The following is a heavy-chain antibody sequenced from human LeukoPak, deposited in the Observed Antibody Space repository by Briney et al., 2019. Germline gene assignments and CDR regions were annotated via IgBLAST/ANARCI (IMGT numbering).Heavy chain of an antibody. V-gene: IGHV3-21*04. CDR2: ISSSSSYI. Sequence: PGGSLRLSCAASGFTFNTYTINWVRQAPGKGLEWVSSISSSSSYIYYSDSVKGRFTISRDNAKNSLYLQMNSLRAEDTAVYYCAKSPGGRHHNWGQGTLVTVSS. CDR1: GFTFNTYT. D-gene: IGHD3-16*01. J-gene: IGHJ4*02. CDR3: AKSPGGRHHN.